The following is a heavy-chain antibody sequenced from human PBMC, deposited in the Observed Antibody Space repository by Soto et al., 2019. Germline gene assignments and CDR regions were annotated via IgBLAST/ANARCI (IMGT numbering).Heavy chain of an antibody. CDR1: GFTVSSNY. Sequence: EVQLVESGGGLIQPGGSLRLSCAASGFTVSSNYMSWVRQAPGKGLEWVSVIYSGGSIIYSGGSTYYADSVKGRFTISRDNSKNTLYLQMNSLRAEDTAVYYCAGGRDGPNWLDPWGQGTLVTVSS. J-gene: IGHJ5*02. CDR2: IYSGGST. CDR3: AGGRDGPNWLDP. V-gene: IGHV3-53*01.